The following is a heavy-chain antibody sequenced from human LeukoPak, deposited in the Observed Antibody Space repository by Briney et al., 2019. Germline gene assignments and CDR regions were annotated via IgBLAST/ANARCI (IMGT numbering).Heavy chain of an antibody. D-gene: IGHD1-26*01. CDR1: GFTFRSYA. CDR2: ISNSGNTI. Sequence: GGSLRLSCAASGFTFRSYAMHWVRQAPGKGLEWASYISNSGNTIYYVDSVKGRFTISRDNAKNFLYLQMNSLRAEDTAVYFCARGRATKNSDYWGQGTLVTVSS. V-gene: IGHV3-48*03. CDR3: ARGRATKNSDY. J-gene: IGHJ4*02.